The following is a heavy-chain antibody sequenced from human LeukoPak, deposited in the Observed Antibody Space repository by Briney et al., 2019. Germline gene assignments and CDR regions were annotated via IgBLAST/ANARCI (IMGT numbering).Heavy chain of an antibody. CDR2: ISGSGGST. J-gene: IGHJ4*02. CDR1: GFTFSSYA. D-gene: IGHD6-19*01. Sequence: PGGSLRLSCAASGFTFSSYAMSWVRQAPGKGLEWVSAISGSGGSTYYADSVKGRFTISRDNSKNTLYLQMNSLRAEDTAVYYCAKDVISSGWSSNPVYYFDYWGQGTLVTVSS. CDR3: AKDVISSGWSSNPVYYFDY. V-gene: IGHV3-23*01.